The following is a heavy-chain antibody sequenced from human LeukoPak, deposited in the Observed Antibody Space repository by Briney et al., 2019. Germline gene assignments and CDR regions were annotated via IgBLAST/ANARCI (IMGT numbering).Heavy chain of an antibody. J-gene: IGHJ5*02. V-gene: IGHV1-2*02. Sequence: ASVKVSCKASGYTFTGYYMHWVRQAPGQGLEWMGWINPNSGGTNYAQKLQGRVTMTTDTSTSTAYMELRSLRSDDTAVYYCARERWIFGVVINRGFDPWGQGALVTVSS. CDR2: INPNSGGT. CDR3: ARERWIFGVVINRGFDP. D-gene: IGHD3-3*01. CDR1: GYTFTGYY.